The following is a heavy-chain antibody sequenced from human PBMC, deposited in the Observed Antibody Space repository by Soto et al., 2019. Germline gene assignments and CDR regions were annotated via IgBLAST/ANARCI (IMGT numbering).Heavy chain of an antibody. J-gene: IGHJ4*02. D-gene: IGHD3-10*01. CDR3: VSVGSSVHDAAGLD. Sequence: QVQLVQSGAEVKKPGASVKVSCKTSGYTFRNFGVSWVRQAPGQGLGWLGWISGNNGRTGYAQKFQGRVTLTTDTATNTASMDLRSLRSDDTAVLYCVSVGSSVHDAAGLDWGQGPLVTVSS. V-gene: IGHV1-18*01. CDR1: GYTFRNFG. CDR2: ISGNNGRT.